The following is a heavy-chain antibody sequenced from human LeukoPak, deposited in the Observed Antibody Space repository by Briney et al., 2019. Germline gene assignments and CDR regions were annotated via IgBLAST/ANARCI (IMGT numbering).Heavy chain of an antibody. Sequence: GGSLRLSCAASGFTFSSYEMSWVRQAPGKGLEWIAYVGGSGYSTYHADSVKGRFTISRDNPKNSLYLQMNSLRAEDTAVYFCVRDMDVWAQGTTVTVSS. CDR3: VRDMDV. V-gene: IGHV3-48*03. CDR1: GFTFSSYE. J-gene: IGHJ6*02. CDR2: VGGSGYST.